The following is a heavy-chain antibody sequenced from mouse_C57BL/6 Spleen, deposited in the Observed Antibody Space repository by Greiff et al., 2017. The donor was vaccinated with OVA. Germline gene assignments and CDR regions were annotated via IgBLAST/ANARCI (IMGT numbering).Heavy chain of an antibody. V-gene: IGHV1-18*01. Sequence: EVQLQQSGPELVKPGASVKIPCKASGYTFTDYNMDWVKQSHGKSLEWIGDINPNTGGTIYNQKFKGKATLTVDKSSSTAYMELRSLTSEDTAVYYCARRDYGSSYYAMDYWGQGTSVTVSS. CDR3: ARRDYGSSYYAMDY. CDR1: GYTFTDYN. CDR2: INPNTGGT. D-gene: IGHD1-1*01. J-gene: IGHJ4*01.